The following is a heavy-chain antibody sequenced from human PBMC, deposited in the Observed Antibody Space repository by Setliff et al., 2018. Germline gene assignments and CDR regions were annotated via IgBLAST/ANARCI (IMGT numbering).Heavy chain of an antibody. J-gene: IGHJ3*01. V-gene: IGHV4-30-4*08. CDR2: IYHSGGA. CDR3: AREVGTSTSSDAFDV. Sequence: KPSETLSLTCTVSGDSISSGDYFWSWIRQPPGKGLEWIAYIYHSGGAYYNPSLKSRVTMSVDTSKNQFSLHLTSVTAADTAVYYCAREVGTSTSSDAFDVWGQGMMVTVSS. CDR1: GDSISSGDYF. D-gene: IGHD1-26*01.